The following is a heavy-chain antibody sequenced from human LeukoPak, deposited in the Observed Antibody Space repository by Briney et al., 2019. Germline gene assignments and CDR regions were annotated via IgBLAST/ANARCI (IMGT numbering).Heavy chain of an antibody. CDR2: ISNDGSSE. Sequence: PGGSLRLSCAVSGFTFGNYGMHWVRQAPGKGLEWVALISNDGSSEYYAGSVKGRFTISRDNSKITVYLQMNSLKAEDTAVYYCAKELYNYGDYGAEGLDVGGQGTTVTVS. D-gene: IGHD4-17*01. CDR1: GFTFGNYG. J-gene: IGHJ6*02. V-gene: IGHV3-30*18. CDR3: AKELYNYGDYGAEGLDV.